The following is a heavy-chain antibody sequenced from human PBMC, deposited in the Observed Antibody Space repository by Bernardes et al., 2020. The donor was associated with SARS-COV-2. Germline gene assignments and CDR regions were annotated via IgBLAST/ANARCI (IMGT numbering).Heavy chain of an antibody. CDR2: IYSGGST. V-gene: IGHV3-53*01. CDR1: GFSVSSNY. D-gene: IGHD2-2*01. Sequence: GGSLRLSCAASGFSVSSNYMSWVHRAPGKGLEWVSVIYSGGSTYYADSVKGRFTISRDNSKNTLYLQMNSLRAEDTAVYYCARDKYQRMLFDVYYYGMDVWGQGTTVTVSS. CDR3: ARDKYQRMLFDVYYYGMDV. J-gene: IGHJ6*02.